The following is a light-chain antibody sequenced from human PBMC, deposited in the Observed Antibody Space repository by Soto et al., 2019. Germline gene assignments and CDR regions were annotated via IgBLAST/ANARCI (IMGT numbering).Light chain of an antibody. CDR3: HQRQSWPRT. V-gene: IGKV3-11*01. J-gene: IGKJ1*01. CDR1: QYINTR. CDR2: QTS. Sequence: EIVLTQSQGTLSLSPGDRVTLSCLASQYINTRLAWYQHRPGQAPRLLIYQTSIRAAGIPARFSASGSGTDFTLTISDVQPEDFALYYCHQRQSWPRTFGQGTKVDIK.